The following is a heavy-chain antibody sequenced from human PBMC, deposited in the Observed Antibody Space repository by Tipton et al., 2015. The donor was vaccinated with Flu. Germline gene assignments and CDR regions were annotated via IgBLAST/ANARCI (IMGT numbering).Heavy chain of an antibody. D-gene: IGHD2-2*01. CDR1: GYSFTNYG. J-gene: IGHJ6*02. V-gene: IGHV1-18*01. CDR3: ARDWFLVVPTSMPTYYFYGMDV. Sequence: QLVQSGPEVKKPGASVKVSCKASGYSFTNYGISWMRQAPGQGLEWMGWISAYNGYTNYAQSLQGRFTMTTDTSTSTAYMELKSLGSDDTAVYYCARDWFLVVPTSMPTYYFYGMDVWGQGTTVTVSS. CDR2: ISAYNGYT.